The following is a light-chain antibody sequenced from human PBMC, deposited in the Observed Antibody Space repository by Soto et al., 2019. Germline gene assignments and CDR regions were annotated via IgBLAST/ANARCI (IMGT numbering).Light chain of an antibody. CDR2: GAS. CDR1: QSVSNRY. V-gene: IGKV3-20*01. Sequence: EIVLTQSPGTLSLSPGQRATLACRASQSVSNRYLAWYQQKPGQAPRLLIYGASSRATGVPDRISGSGSGTDFALTINRLEPEDFAVYYCQQYGSSPETFGQGTKVDIK. J-gene: IGKJ1*01. CDR3: QQYGSSPET.